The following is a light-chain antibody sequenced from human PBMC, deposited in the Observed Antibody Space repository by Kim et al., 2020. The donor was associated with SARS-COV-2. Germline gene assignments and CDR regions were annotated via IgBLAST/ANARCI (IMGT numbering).Light chain of an antibody. CDR1: SGHSSYT. CDR2: LNTDDSH. Sequence: GASVKLTCTLSSGHSSYTIAWHQQQPEKGPSYLMKLNTDDSHSKGDGIPDRFSGSSSGAERYLTISSLQSEDEADYYCQTWGTGPVFGGGTQLTVL. CDR3: QTWGTGPV. J-gene: IGLJ2*01. V-gene: IGLV4-69*01.